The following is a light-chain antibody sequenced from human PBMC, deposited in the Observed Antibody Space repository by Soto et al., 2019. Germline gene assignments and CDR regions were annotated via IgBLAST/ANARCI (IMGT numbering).Light chain of an antibody. J-gene: IGKJ1*01. Sequence: ETVLMQSPDTLSLSPGERVTLSCRASQSLPSNSLAWYQQKPGQPPRLLFYGASSSATGVPDRFVGSGSGTDFTLTVARLEAEDSAVYFCHQSDDSPWVFCQGTKVEV. CDR1: QSLPSNS. V-gene: IGKV3-20*01. CDR2: GAS. CDR3: HQSDDSPWV.